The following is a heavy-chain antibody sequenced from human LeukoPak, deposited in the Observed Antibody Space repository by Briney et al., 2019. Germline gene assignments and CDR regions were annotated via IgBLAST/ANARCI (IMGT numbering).Heavy chain of an antibody. CDR2: ISWNSGSI. CDR1: GFTFDDYV. CDR3: ARANLLEPIDY. D-gene: IGHD3-3*01. J-gene: IGHJ4*02. V-gene: IGHV3-9*01. Sequence: GGSLRLSCAASGFTFDDYVMHWVRQAPGKGLEWVSGISWNSGSIGYADSVKGRFTISRDNAKNSLYLQMNSLRAEDTAVYYCARANLLEPIDYWGQGTLLTVSS.